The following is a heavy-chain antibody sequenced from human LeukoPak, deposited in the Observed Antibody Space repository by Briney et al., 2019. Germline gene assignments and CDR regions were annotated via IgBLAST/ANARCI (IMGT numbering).Heavy chain of an antibody. CDR2: IYPGDSDT. Sequence: GESLKISCKGPGYSFTSYWIGWVRQMPGKGLEWMGIIYPGDSDTRYSPSFQGQVTISADKSISTAYLQWSSLKASDTAMYYCASADYDILTGYYWDDAFDIWGQGTMVTVSS. CDR3: ASADYDILTGYYWDDAFDI. D-gene: IGHD3-9*01. V-gene: IGHV5-51*01. J-gene: IGHJ3*02. CDR1: GYSFTSYW.